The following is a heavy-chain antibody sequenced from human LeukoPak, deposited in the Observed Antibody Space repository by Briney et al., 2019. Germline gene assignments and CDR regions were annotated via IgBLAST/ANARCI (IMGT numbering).Heavy chain of an antibody. CDR1: GGFFSGFY. CDR2: IDHSGTT. V-gene: IGHV4-34*01. CDR3: ARLVIIPATRLSTYYYYYMDV. Sequence: SETLSLTCAVYGGFFSGFYWSWIRQPPGKGLEWVGEIDHSGTTNYNPSLKSRITMSVDTSKNQVSLKLTSVTAADTAVYYCARLVIIPATRLSTYYYYYMDVWGKGTTVTVSS. D-gene: IGHD2-15*01. J-gene: IGHJ6*03.